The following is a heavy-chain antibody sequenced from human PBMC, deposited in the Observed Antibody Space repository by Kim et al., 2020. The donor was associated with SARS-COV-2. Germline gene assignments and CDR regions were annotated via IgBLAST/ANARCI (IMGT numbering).Heavy chain of an antibody. V-gene: IGHV4-34*01. J-gene: IGHJ5*02. CDR3: ARGSAISRRNNWFDP. CDR1: GGSFSGYY. CDR2: INHSGST. D-gene: IGHD2-21*02. Sequence: SETLSLTCAVYGGSFSGYYWSWIRQPPGKGLEWIGEINHSGSTNYNPSLKSRVTISVDTSKNQFSLKLSSVTAADTAVYYCARGSAISRRNNWFDPWGQG.